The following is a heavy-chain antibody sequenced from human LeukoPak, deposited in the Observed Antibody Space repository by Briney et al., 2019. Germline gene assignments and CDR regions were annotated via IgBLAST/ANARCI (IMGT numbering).Heavy chain of an antibody. CDR3: ARADTAKFDY. CDR1: GGSISSSSYY. D-gene: IGHD5-18*01. Sequence: SETLSLTCTVSGGSISSSSYYWGWIRQPPGKGLEWIGSIYYSGSTYYNPSLKSRVTISVDTSKNQFSLKLSSVTAADTAVYYCARADTAKFDYWGQGTLVTVSS. CDR2: IYYSGST. V-gene: IGHV4-39*07. J-gene: IGHJ4*02.